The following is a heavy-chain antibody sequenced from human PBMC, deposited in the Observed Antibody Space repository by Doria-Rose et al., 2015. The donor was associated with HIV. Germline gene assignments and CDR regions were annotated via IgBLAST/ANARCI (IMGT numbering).Heavy chain of an antibody. D-gene: IGHD6-13*01. J-gene: IGHJ4*02. CDR2: MFSDDER. Sequence: QVTLKESGPVLVKPTETLTLTCTVSGVSLSSPGMGVSWIRQPPGKALEWLANMFSDDERSYKASSKSGLTSARGTSKSQVVLTMTDMDPVDTATYYCARIKSSRWYHKYYFDFWGQGTLVIVSA. CDR3: ARIKSSRWYHKYYFDF. V-gene: IGHV2-26*01. CDR1: GVSLSSPGMG.